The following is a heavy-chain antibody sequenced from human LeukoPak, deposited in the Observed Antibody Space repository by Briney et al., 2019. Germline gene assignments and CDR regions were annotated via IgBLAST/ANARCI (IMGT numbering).Heavy chain of an antibody. CDR3: GRGGGIAWFDP. CDR1: GDSVSNNSAA. V-gene: IGHV6-1*01. D-gene: IGHD6-13*01. CDR2: TYYRYKWNN. Sequence: SQTLSLTFAISGDSVSNNSAAWNWLRQSPSRGLEWLGRTYYRYKWNNDNVGAVKSRITNKPDTSKNQSSLQLNSVTLEDTAVYYGGRGGGIAWFDPWGQGTLVTVSS. J-gene: IGHJ5*02.